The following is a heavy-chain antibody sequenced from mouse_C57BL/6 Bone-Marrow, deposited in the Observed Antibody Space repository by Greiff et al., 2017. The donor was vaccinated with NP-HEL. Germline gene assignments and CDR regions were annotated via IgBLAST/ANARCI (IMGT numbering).Heavy chain of an antibody. J-gene: IGHJ2*01. CDR1: GYTFTGYW. CDR3: ARKPLPDYYGSSRYYFDY. D-gene: IGHD1-1*01. V-gene: IGHV1-9*01. Sequence: QVQLQQSGAELMKPGASVKLSCKATGYTFTGYWIEWVKQRPGHGLEWIGEILPGSGSTNYNEKFKGKATFTADTSSNTAYMQLNSLTTEDSAIYYGARKPLPDYYGSSRYYFDYWGQGTTLTVAS. CDR2: ILPGSGST.